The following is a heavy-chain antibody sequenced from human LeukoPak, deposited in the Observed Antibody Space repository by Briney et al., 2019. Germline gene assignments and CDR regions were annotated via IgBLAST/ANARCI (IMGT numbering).Heavy chain of an antibody. CDR1: GYTLTELS. V-gene: IGHV1-24*01. CDR2: FDPEDGET. Sequence: GASVKVSCKVSGYTLTELSMHWVRQAPGKGLEWMGGFDPEDGETIYAQKFQGRVTMTEDTSTDTAYMELSSLRSEDTAVYYYARDPGYDSSGSLLVAAYAFDIWGQGTMVTVSS. CDR3: ARDPGYDSSGSLLVAAYAFDI. J-gene: IGHJ3*02. D-gene: IGHD3-22*01.